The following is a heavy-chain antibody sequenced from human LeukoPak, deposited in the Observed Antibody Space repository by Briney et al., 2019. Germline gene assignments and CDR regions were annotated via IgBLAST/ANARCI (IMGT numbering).Heavy chain of an antibody. CDR3: ARAQGYDILTGYPDAFDI. CDR2: IYSGGST. V-gene: IGHV3-66*01. CDR1: GFTVSSNY. J-gene: IGHJ3*02. Sequence: GGSLRLSCAASGFTVSSNYMSWVRQAPGKGLEWVSVIYSGGSTYYADSVKGRFTISRDNSKNTLYLQMNSLGAEDTAVYYCARAQGYDILTGYPDAFDIWGQGTMVTVSS. D-gene: IGHD3-9*01.